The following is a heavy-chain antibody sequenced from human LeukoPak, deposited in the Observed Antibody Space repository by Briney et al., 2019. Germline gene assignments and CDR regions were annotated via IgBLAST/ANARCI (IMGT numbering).Heavy chain of an antibody. CDR3: ARDQGLEYQLLYDY. Sequence: ASVKVSCKASGYTFTSYYMHWVRQAPGQGLEWMGIINPSGGSTSYAQKFQGRVTMTRDTSISTAYMELSRLRSDDTAVYYCARDQGLEYQLLYDYWGQGTLVTVSS. D-gene: IGHD2-2*02. CDR1: GYTFTSYY. J-gene: IGHJ4*02. CDR2: INPSGGST. V-gene: IGHV1-46*01.